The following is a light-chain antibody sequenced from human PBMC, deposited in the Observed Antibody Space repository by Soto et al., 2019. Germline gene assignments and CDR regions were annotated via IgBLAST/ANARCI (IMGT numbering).Light chain of an antibody. CDR1: QSVSSN. CDR2: GAS. CDR3: QQYNNWPS. V-gene: IGKV3-15*01. Sequence: EIVMTQSPATLSVSPGERATLSCGASQSVSSNLAWYQQKPGQAPRLLIYGASTRATGIPARFSGRGSGTEFTLTISSLQSEDFAVYYCQQYNNWPSFGHGTKVDIK. J-gene: IGKJ1*01.